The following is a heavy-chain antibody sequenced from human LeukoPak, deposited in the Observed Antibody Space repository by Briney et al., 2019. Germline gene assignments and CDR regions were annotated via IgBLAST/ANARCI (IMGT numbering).Heavy chain of an antibody. CDR3: ARDGNSYGSYHYYYGMDV. Sequence: GGSLRLSCAASGFTFSSYSMNWVRQAPGKGLEWVSSISSSSSYIYYADSVKGRFTVSRDNAKNSLYLQMNSLRAEDTAVYYCARDGNSYGSYHYYYGMDVWGQGTTVTVSS. D-gene: IGHD5-18*01. CDR1: GFTFSSYS. J-gene: IGHJ6*02. V-gene: IGHV3-21*01. CDR2: ISSSSSYI.